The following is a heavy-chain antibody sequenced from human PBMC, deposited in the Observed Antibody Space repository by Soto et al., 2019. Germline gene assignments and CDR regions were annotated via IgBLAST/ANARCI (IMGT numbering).Heavy chain of an antibody. CDR1: GFTFGNYS. CDR2: ISYDRSNT. V-gene: IGHV3-30-3*01. CDR3: ARADTSMLTSTP. D-gene: IGHD5-18*01. J-gene: IGHJ4*02. Sequence: RPSLRLSCEASGFTFGNYSMHCVRQAPGKGLEWVAVISYDRSNTYYADSVKGRFTISRDNSKNTLYLQMNSLRAEDTAVHYCARADTSMLTSTPRGQGSLVSVSS.